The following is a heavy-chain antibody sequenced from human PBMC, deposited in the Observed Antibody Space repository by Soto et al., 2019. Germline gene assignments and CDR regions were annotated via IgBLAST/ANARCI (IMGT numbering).Heavy chain of an antibody. CDR3: ARASTIFGVVIPFDY. CDR2: INPNSGGT. V-gene: IGHV1-2*02. D-gene: IGHD3-3*01. J-gene: IGHJ4*02. CDR1: GYTFTGYY. Sequence: WASVKVSCKASGYTFTGYYMHWVRQAPGQGLEWMGWINPNSGGTNYAQKFQGRVTMTRDTSISTAYMELSRLRSDDTAVYYCARASTIFGVVIPFDYWGQGTLVTVSS.